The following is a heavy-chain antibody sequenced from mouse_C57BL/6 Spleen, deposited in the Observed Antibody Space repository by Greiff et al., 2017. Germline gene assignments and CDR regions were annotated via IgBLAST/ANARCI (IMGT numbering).Heavy chain of an antibody. J-gene: IGHJ2*01. CDR2: ISYDGSN. CDR3: AREVYYDYDGRGYFDY. Sequence: EVHLVESGPGLVKPSQSLSLTCSVTGYSITSGYYWNWIRQFPGNKLEWMGYISYDGSNNYNPSLKNRISITRDTSKNQFFLKLNSVTTEDTATYYCAREVYYDYDGRGYFDYWGQGTTLTVSS. CDR1: GYSITSGYY. V-gene: IGHV3-6*01. D-gene: IGHD2-4*01.